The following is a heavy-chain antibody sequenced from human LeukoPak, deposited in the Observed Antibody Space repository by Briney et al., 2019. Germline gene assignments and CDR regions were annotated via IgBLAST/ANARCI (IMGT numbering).Heavy chain of an antibody. D-gene: IGHD3-16*02. V-gene: IGHV4-34*01. Sequence: PSETLSLTCAVYGGSFSGYYWSWIRQPPGKGLEWIGEINHSGSTNYNPSLKSRVTISVDTSKNQFSLKLSSVTAADTAVYYCARVRPVVSGMDVWGQGTTVTVSS. CDR1: GGSFSGYY. J-gene: IGHJ6*02. CDR2: INHSGST. CDR3: ARVRPVVSGMDV.